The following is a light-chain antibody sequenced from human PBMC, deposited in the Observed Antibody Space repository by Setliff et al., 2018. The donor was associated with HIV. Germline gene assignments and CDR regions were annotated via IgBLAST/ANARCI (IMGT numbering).Light chain of an antibody. Sequence: QSALAQSASVSGSPGQSITISCTGTSSDVSSYNYVSWYQQHPGKAPKLMIYDVSNRPSGVSNRFSGSKSGNTASLTISGLQAEDEADYYCSSYTSSSTLPYVFGTGTKVTV. CDR3: SSYTSSSTLPYV. CDR1: SSDVSSYNY. V-gene: IGLV2-14*03. J-gene: IGLJ1*01. CDR2: DVS.